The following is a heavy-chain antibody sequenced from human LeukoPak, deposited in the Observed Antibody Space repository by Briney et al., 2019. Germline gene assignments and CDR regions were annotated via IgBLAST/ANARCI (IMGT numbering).Heavy chain of an antibody. V-gene: IGHV4-61*08. CDR3: ARVRYWNYVLAAFDI. CDR1: GGSISSSGYY. J-gene: IGHJ3*02. D-gene: IGHD1-7*01. CDR2: IYYSGST. Sequence: PSETLSLTCTVSGGSISSSGYYWSWIRQPPGKGLEWIGYIYYSGSTNYNPSLESRVTISVDTSKNQFSLKLSSVTAADTAVYYCARVRYWNYVLAAFDIWGQGTMVTVSS.